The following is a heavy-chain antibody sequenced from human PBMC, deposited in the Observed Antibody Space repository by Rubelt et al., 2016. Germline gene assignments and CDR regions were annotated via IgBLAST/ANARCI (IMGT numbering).Heavy chain of an antibody. CDR3: AKVPIRTVTSTFDY. Sequence: SGFTVRSNYMSWVRQAPGKGLEWVSVIYSGGSTYYADSVKGRFTISRDNSKNTLYLQMNSLRAEDTAVYYCAKVPIRTVTSTFDYWGQGTLVTVSS. J-gene: IGHJ4*02. V-gene: IGHV3-53*01. CDR2: IYSGGST. D-gene: IGHD4-17*01. CDR1: GFTVRSNY.